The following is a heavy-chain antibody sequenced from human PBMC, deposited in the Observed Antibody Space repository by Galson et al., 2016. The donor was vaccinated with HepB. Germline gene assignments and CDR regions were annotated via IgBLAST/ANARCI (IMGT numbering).Heavy chain of an antibody. J-gene: IGHJ4*02. CDR1: GFTFSDYA. CDR2: ITSNGGTT. Sequence: SLRLSCAASGFTFSDYAMHWVRQAPGKGLEYVSAITSNGGTTYYADSVRGRFTISRDNSRETLYLQMSSLRTEDTAVYYCVKDLLPTSPFDYWGQGTLVTVSS. V-gene: IGHV3-64D*06. CDR3: VKDLLPTSPFDY.